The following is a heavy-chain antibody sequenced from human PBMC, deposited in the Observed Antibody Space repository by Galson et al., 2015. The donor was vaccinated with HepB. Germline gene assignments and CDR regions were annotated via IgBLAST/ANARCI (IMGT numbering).Heavy chain of an antibody. J-gene: IGHJ4*02. D-gene: IGHD2-2*01. CDR3: AKDPPGCSSTSCYVGLFDY. CDR2: ISGSGGST. Sequence: SLRLSCGASGFTFSRYAMSRGRQAPGKGPEWVSAISGSGGSTYYADSVKGRFTVSRDNSKNTLYLQMNSLRAEDTAVYYCAKDPPGCSSTSCYVGLFDYWGQGTLVTVSS. CDR1: GFTFSRYA. V-gene: IGHV3-23*01.